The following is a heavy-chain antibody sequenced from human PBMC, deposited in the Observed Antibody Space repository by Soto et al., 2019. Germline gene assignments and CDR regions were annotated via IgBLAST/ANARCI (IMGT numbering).Heavy chain of an antibody. V-gene: IGHV3-30-3*01. J-gene: IGHJ4*02. CDR2: MTFDGSTK. Sequence: LRLSCVASGLPFSTYQMYWVRQAPGKGLEGVAVMTFDGSTKYHADSVRGRFTISRDNSKNTLYLDMRSLRIEDTAVYYCASGGYFVNWGLGTLVTVSS. CDR3: ASGGYFVN. CDR1: GLPFSTYQ. D-gene: IGHD3-10*02.